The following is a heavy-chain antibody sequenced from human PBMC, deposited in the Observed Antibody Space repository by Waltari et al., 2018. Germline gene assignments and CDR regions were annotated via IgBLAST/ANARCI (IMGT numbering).Heavy chain of an antibody. V-gene: IGHV4-39*01. D-gene: IGHD3-22*01. CDR1: GGSISRSGYY. CDR2: IYYSGTT. CDR3: ARQSYYDESGHD. J-gene: IGHJ4*02. Sequence: QLELQESGPGLVKPSETLSLTCSVSGGSISRSGYYWVWIRQPPVKGLEWIGSIYYSGTTYYNPSLNSRVTISVDTSKNQFSLKLTSVTAADTAMYFCARQSYYDESGHDWGQGTLVTVSS.